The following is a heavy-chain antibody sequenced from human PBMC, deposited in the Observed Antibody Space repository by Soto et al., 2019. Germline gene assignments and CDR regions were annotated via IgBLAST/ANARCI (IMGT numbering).Heavy chain of an antibody. CDR3: DSGGSLRWYFDL. V-gene: IGHV3-74*01. D-gene: IGHD2-15*01. Sequence: EVQLVESGGGLVQPGGSLRLSCAASGFTFSSYWMHWVRQAPGKGLVWVSRINSDGSSTSYADSVKGRFTISRDNAKNRMSLQLNSLSAEDTAVYYCDSGGSLRWYFDLWGRGTLVTVSS. CDR2: INSDGSST. J-gene: IGHJ2*01. CDR1: GFTFSSYW.